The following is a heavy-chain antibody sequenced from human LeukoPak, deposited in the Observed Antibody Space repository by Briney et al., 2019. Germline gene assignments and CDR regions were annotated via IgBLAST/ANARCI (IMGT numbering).Heavy chain of an antibody. D-gene: IGHD6-19*01. CDR3: ASQTEYAGGWVDY. CDR2: ISGSGGST. Sequence: GGSLRLSCAASGFAFSSDAMSWVRQAPGKGLEWVSAISGSGGSTYYADSVKGRFTISRDNSKNTLYLQMNSLRAEDTAVYYCASQTEYAGGWVDYWGQGTLVTVSS. V-gene: IGHV3-23*01. CDR1: GFAFSSDA. J-gene: IGHJ4*02.